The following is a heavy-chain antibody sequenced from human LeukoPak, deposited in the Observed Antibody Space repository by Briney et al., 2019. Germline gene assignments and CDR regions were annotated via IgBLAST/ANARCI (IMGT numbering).Heavy chain of an antibody. CDR1: GFTFSSYW. Sequence: PGGSLRLSCAVSGFTFSSYWMSLFRQAPGKGLEWVANINQDGSRIYYVDSVKGRFTISRDNAKNSLYLQMNSLRAEDTTVYYCARDCWDYGSRSYCGIDYWGQGTLVTVSS. J-gene: IGHJ4*02. D-gene: IGHD3-10*01. CDR2: INQDGSRI. CDR3: ARDCWDYGSRSYCGIDY. V-gene: IGHV3-7*01.